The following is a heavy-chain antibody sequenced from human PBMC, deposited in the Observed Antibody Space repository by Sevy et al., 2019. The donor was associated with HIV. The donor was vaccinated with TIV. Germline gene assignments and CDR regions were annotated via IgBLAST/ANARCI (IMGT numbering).Heavy chain of an antibody. V-gene: IGHV3-74*01. CDR1: GFNFSNYW. Sequence: GGSLRLSCAAAGFNFSNYWMNWVRQAPGEGPGWVSRIYTDGSTTNYADSVKGRFMISRDNAKNTLYLQMNSLRAEDTALYYCARGKEQPKTGAFFDYWGQGTLVTVSS. CDR2: IYTDGSTT. D-gene: IGHD6-13*01. J-gene: IGHJ4*02. CDR3: ARGKEQPKTGAFFDY.